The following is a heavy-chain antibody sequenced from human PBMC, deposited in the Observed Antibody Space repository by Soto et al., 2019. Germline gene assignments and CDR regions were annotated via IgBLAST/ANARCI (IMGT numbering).Heavy chain of an antibody. CDR3: ARPTGFSSSWYWFDP. V-gene: IGHV4-59*01. CDR1: GGSISSYY. D-gene: IGHD2-2*01. Sequence: PWETLSLTCTVSGGSISSYYWSWIRQPPGKGLEWIGYIYYSGSTNYNPSLKGRVTMSVDTSKNQFSLKLSSVTAADTAVYYCARPTGFSSSWYWFDPWGQGTLVTVSS. J-gene: IGHJ5*02. CDR2: IYYSGST.